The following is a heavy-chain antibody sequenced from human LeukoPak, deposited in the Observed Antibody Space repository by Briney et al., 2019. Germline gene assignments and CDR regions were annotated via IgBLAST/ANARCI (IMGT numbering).Heavy chain of an antibody. CDR3: ARGVTGIYYYYYMDV. V-gene: IGHV1-2*02. D-gene: IGHD3-10*01. CDR2: INPNSGDT. Sequence: ASVKVSCKASGYTFTGYYMHWVRQAPGQGLGWMGWINPNSGDTNYAQKFQGGVTMTRDTSISTAYMELSRLRSGDTAVYYCARGVTGIYYYYYMDVWGKGTTVTVSS. J-gene: IGHJ6*03. CDR1: GYTFTGYY.